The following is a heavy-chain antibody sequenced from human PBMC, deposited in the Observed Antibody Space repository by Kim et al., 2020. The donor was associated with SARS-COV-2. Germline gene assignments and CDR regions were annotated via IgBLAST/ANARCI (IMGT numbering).Heavy chain of an antibody. CDR2: ISSNGGST. Sequence: GGSLRLSCSASGFTFSSYAMHWVRQAPGKGLEYVSAISSNGGSTYYADSVKGRFTISRDNSKNTLYLQMSSLRAEDTAVYYCVHGDNSPYYYYGMDVWGQGPTVTVSS. V-gene: IGHV3-64D*09. D-gene: IGHD4-17*01. CDR1: GFTFSSYA. CDR3: VHGDNSPYYYYGMDV. J-gene: IGHJ6*02.